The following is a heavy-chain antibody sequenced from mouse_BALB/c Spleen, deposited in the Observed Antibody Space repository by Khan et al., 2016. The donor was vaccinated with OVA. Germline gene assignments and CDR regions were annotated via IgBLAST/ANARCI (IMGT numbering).Heavy chain of an antibody. CDR2: IWAGGRT. J-gene: IGHJ2*01. V-gene: IGHV2-9*02. CDR3: ARLEDI. CDR1: GFSLTSYG. Sequence: QVQLKESGPGLVAPSQSLSITCTVSGFSLTSYGVHWVRQPPGKGLEWLGVIWAGGRTNYNSAHKSRRSISKDNSKSKVFLKMNSLQTDDTAMYYCARLEDIWGQGTMLTVSA. D-gene: IGHD1-3*01.